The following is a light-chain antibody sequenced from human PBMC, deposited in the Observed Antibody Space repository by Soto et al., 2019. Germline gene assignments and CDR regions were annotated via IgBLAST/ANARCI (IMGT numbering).Light chain of an antibody. CDR1: QSVSSY. V-gene: IGKV3-11*01. CDR3: QQRSNWLT. J-gene: IGKJ4*01. CDR2: DAS. Sequence: EIVLTQSPATLSLSPGERATLSCRASQSVSSYLAWYQQKPGQAPRLLIYDASNRATGIPARFSGSGSGTDFALTISRLAPEDCAVYYCQQRSNWLTFGGGTKVDIK.